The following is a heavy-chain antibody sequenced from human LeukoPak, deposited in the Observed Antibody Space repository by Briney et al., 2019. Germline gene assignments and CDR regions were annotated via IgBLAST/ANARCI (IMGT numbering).Heavy chain of an antibody. Sequence: PGGSLRLSCAASGFTFDDYGMSWVRQAPGKGLEWVSGINWNGGSTYYADSVKGRFTISRDNSKNTLYLQMNSLRAEDTAVYYCARRITIFWGKDYYYMDVWGKGTTVTISS. CDR1: GFTFDDYG. V-gene: IGHV3-20*04. D-gene: IGHD3-9*01. CDR2: INWNGGST. J-gene: IGHJ6*03. CDR3: ARRITIFWGKDYYYMDV.